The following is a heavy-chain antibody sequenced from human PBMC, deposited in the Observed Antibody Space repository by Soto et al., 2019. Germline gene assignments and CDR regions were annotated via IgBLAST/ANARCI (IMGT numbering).Heavy chain of an antibody. J-gene: IGHJ4*02. Sequence: VGVLRLSCAASGFTFSSFWMTWVRQAPGKGLEWVANIKQDGSEKYYVDSVKGRFTNSRDNARNPLFLEMKSLRSEDTAVYSCVRDRSGSYLEGFDYWGQGTLVTVSS. CDR3: VRDRSGSYLEGFDY. CDR2: IKQDGSEK. CDR1: GFTFSSFW. D-gene: IGHD1-26*01. V-gene: IGHV3-7*01.